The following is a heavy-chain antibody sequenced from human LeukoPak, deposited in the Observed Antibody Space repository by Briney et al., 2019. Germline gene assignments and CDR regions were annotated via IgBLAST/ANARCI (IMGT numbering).Heavy chain of an antibody. CDR1: GGSISSSSYY. CDR3: AGAETTVTNY. V-gene: IGHV4-39*07. D-gene: IGHD4-17*01. J-gene: IGHJ4*02. CDR2: IYSSGNT. Sequence: SETLSLTCTVSGGSISSSSYYWGWIRQPPGKGLEWIGSIYSSGNTYYNPSLKSRVTISVDTSKNQFSLKLSSVAAADTAVYYCAGAETTVTNYWGQGTLVTVSS.